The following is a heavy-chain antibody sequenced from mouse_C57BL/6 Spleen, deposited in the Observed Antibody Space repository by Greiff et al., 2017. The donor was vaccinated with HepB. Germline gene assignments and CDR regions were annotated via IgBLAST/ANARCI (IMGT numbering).Heavy chain of an antibody. CDR2: IYPGDGDT. J-gene: IGHJ3*01. V-gene: IGHV1-82*01. Sequence: VQLQQSGPELVKPGASVKISCKASGYAFSSSWMNWVKQRPGKGLEWIGRIYPGDGDTNYNGKCKGKATLTADKSSSTAYMQLSSLTSEDSAVYFCATFSYGYDDEDWGQGSLVTVSA. CDR1: GYAFSSSW. D-gene: IGHD2-2*01. CDR3: ATFSYGYDDED.